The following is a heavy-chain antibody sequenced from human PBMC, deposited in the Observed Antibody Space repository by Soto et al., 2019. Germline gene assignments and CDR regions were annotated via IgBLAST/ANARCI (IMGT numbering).Heavy chain of an antibody. CDR2: IYHSGTT. V-gene: IGHV4-4*02. D-gene: IGHD4-4*01. J-gene: IGHJ4*02. CDR3: AIPATSDFDY. CDR1: GGSISSSNW. Sequence: QVQLQESGPGLVKPSGTLSVTCAVSGGSISSSNWWTWVRQPPGKGLEWIGEIYHSGTTNYNPSLKSRVVISGDRSRNHLSLTLSSVTAADTAVYYCAIPATSDFDYWGQGILGTVSS.